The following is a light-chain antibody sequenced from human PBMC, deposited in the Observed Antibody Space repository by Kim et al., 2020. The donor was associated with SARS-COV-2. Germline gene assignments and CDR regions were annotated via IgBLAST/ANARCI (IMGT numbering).Light chain of an antibody. CDR2: RAS. Sequence: SASVGDRVTITCRASQDIHTWLAWYQQKPGKAPKLLMYRASTLESGVPSRFSGSGSATEFILTIADLQPDDFATYYCQHYNSVPYTFGQGTKLEI. CDR1: QDIHTW. CDR3: QHYNSVPYT. J-gene: IGKJ2*01. V-gene: IGKV1-5*03.